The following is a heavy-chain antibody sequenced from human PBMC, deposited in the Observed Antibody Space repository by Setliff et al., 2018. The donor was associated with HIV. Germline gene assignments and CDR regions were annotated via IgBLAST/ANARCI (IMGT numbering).Heavy chain of an antibody. V-gene: IGHV3-23*01. J-gene: IGHJ6*04. CDR3: ARALYIGAWYGMDV. CDR1: GFTFSSFT. Sequence: GGSLRLSCAASGFTFSSFTMSWLRQAPGKGLEWVSAISASGDSIYYADSVKGRFTISRDNSRNTLYLQLNSLRVEDTAVYYCARALYIGAWYGMDVWGKGTTVTVSS. D-gene: IGHD3-10*01. CDR2: ISASGDSI.